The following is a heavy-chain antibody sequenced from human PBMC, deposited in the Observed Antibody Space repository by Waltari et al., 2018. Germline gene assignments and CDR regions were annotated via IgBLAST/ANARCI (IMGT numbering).Heavy chain of an antibody. D-gene: IGHD6-19*01. CDR2: IGSSSSFM. CDR1: GFEVSYYG. V-gene: IGHV3-21*02. Sequence: EVQLVESGGGLVKPGGSLRLSCVASGFEVSYYGMHLVRQAPGTGLEWVSSIGSSSSFMDYADSVRGRFTVSRDNAKNTLYLQMDTLRAEDTAVYYCAREGAEQWVVEDYGMDVWGQGTTVTVSS. J-gene: IGHJ6*02. CDR3: AREGAEQWVVEDYGMDV.